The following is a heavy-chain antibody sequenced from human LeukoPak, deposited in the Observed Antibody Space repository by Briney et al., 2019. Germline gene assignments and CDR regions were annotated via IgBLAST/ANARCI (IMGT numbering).Heavy chain of an antibody. D-gene: IGHD3-10*01. CDR3: SSLRGLNV. V-gene: IGHV4-39*03. Sequence: SETLSLTCSVSGGSVSLSNYYWTWIRLPPGKGLEWIGGIYSSGSTNYNPSLKSRVTFSVDTSKNQFSLTLNAVTAADTAVYYCSSLRGLNVWGQGTLVTVSS. CDR2: IYSSGST. CDR1: GGSVSLSNYY. J-gene: IGHJ4*02.